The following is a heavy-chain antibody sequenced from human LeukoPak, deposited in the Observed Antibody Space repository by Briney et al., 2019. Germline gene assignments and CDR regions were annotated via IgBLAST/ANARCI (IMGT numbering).Heavy chain of an antibody. CDR3: ARLRWLWFGELPCGDYFDY. CDR2: INPNSGGT. J-gene: IGHJ4*02. D-gene: IGHD3-10*01. V-gene: IGHV1-2*02. CDR1: GYTFTGYY. Sequence: GASVKVSCKASGYTFTGYYMHWVRQAPGQGLEWMGWINPNSGGTNYAQKFQGRVTMTRDTSISTAYMELSRLRSDDTAVYYCARLRWLWFGELPCGDYFDYWGQGTLVTVSS.